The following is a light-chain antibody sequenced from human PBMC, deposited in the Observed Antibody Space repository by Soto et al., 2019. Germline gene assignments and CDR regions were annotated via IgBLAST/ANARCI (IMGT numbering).Light chain of an antibody. CDR1: SSNIGAGYD. J-gene: IGLJ1*01. Sequence: QSVLTQPPSVSGAPGQGVTISCTGGSSNIGAGYDVHWYQQLPGTAPKLLIFANTFRPSGVPDRVSGSKSGTSGSLAITGLQAEDEADYYCQSYDSSLSGYVFGTGTKVTVL. CDR2: ANT. CDR3: QSYDSSLSGYV. V-gene: IGLV1-40*01.